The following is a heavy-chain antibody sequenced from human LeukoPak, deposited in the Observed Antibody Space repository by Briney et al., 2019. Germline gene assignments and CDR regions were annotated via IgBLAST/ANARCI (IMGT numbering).Heavy chain of an antibody. Sequence: GESLKISCKGSGYSFTSYRISWVRQMPGKGLEWMGIIYPGDSDTRYSPSFQGQVTISADKSISTAYLQWRSLKASDTAMYYCARLGVPAASSWFDPWGQGTLVTVSS. CDR1: GYSFTSYR. CDR2: IYPGDSDT. J-gene: IGHJ5*02. D-gene: IGHD2-2*01. V-gene: IGHV5-51*01. CDR3: ARLGVPAASSWFDP.